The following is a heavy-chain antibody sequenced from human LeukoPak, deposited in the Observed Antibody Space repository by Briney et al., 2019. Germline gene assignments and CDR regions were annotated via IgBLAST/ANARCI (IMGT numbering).Heavy chain of an antibody. V-gene: IGHV4-39*01. J-gene: IGHJ4*02. Sequence: SETLSLTCTVSGGSISSYYWGWIRQPPGKGLEWIGSIYYSGSTYYNPSLKSRVTISVDTSKNQFSLKLSSVTAADTAVYYCASGYSYGYFDYWGQGTLVTASS. D-gene: IGHD5-18*01. CDR3: ASGYSYGYFDY. CDR2: IYYSGST. CDR1: GGSISSYY.